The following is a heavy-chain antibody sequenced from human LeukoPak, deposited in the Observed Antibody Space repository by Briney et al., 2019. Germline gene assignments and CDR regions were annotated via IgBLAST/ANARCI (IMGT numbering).Heavy chain of an antibody. D-gene: IGHD5-12*01. CDR1: GGTFSSYA. CDR2: IIPIFGTA. V-gene: IGHV1-69*01. CDR3: AREHSGYGTFDY. Sequence: ASVKVSCKASGGTFSSYAISWVRQAPGQGLEWMGGIIPIFGTANYAQKFQGRVTITADESTSTAYMELSSLRSEDTAVYYCAREHSGYGTFDYWGQGTLVTVSS. J-gene: IGHJ4*02.